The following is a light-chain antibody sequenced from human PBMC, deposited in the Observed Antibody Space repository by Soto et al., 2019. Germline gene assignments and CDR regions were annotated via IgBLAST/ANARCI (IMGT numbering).Light chain of an antibody. V-gene: IGLV2-14*01. J-gene: IGLJ2*01. CDR3: SSYTRSSTYVV. Sequence: QSALTQPASVSGSPGQSITISCTGTSSDVGGYNYVSWYQQHPGKAPKLMIYEVTNRPSGVSDRFYGSKSGNTASLTISGLQAEDGADYYCSSYTRSSTYVVFGGGTKLTVL. CDR2: EVT. CDR1: SSDVGGYNY.